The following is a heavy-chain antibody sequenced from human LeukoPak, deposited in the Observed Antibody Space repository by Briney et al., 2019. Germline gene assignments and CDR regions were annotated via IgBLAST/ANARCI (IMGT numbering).Heavy chain of an antibody. CDR3: ARPLTRGGTYYV. J-gene: IGHJ4*02. CDR1: GGSISNYY. Sequence: SETLSLTCTVSGGSISNYYWSWIRQPPGKGLEWIGYIYSSGSTNYNPSLKSRVTISVDTSKDQFSLKLNSVTAADTAVYYCARPLTRGGTYYVWGQGTLVTVSS. D-gene: IGHD1-26*01. V-gene: IGHV4-59*01. CDR2: IYSSGST.